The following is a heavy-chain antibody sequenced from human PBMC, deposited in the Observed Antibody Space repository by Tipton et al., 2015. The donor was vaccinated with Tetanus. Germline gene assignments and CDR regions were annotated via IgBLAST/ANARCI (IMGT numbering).Heavy chain of an antibody. CDR1: GFTFNTYG. Sequence: SLRLSCAASGFTFNTYGMNWVRQAPGKGLEWVAVISYDGSNKYYADSVKGRFTISRDNSKNTVYLQVNSLRVEDTAVYYCASGGGGQWLHTGYWGQGTLVTVSS. D-gene: IGHD6-19*01. V-gene: IGHV3-30*03. CDR2: ISYDGSNK. CDR3: ASGGGGQWLHTGY. J-gene: IGHJ4*02.